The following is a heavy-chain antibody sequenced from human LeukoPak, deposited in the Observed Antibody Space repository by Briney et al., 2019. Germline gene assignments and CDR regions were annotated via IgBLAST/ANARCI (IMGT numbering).Heavy chain of an antibody. Sequence: SVKVSCKASGGTFSSYAISWVRQAPGQGLEWMGGIIPIFGTANYAQKFQGRVTITTDESTSTAYMELSSLRSEDTAVYYCARVRGSTGYFDYWGQGTLVTVSS. CDR3: ARVRGSTGYFDY. CDR2: IIPIFGTA. J-gene: IGHJ4*02. V-gene: IGHV1-69*05. CDR1: GGTFSSYA. D-gene: IGHD2-8*02.